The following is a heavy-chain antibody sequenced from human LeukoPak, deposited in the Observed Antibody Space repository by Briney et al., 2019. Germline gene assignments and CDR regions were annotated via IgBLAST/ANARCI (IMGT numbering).Heavy chain of an antibody. D-gene: IGHD1-26*01. CDR1: GYSFNSYY. CDR3: ARATQSGSYAFDI. J-gene: IGHJ3*02. V-gene: IGHV1-69*04. CDR2: IIPILGIA. Sequence: GASVKVSCKAFGYSFNSYYMNWVRQAPGQGLEWMGRIIPILGIANYAQKFQGRVTITADKSTSTAYMELSSLRSEDTAVYYCARATQSGSYAFDIWGQGTMVTVSS.